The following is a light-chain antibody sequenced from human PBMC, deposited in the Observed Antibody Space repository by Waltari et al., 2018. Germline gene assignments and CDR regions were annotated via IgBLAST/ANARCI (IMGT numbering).Light chain of an antibody. V-gene: IGLV1-44*01. Sequence: QSMLTQPPSASGTPGQRVTISCSGSSPNIGSNTVNWYQQLPGTAPKLLIYRNNQRPSGVPDRFSGSKSGTSASLAISGLQSEDEADYYCAAWDDSPNGPVFGGGTKLTVL. J-gene: IGLJ3*02. CDR1: SPNIGSNT. CDR3: AAWDDSPNGPV. CDR2: RNN.